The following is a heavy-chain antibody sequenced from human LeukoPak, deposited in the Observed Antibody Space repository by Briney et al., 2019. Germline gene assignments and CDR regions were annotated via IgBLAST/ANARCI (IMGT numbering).Heavy chain of an antibody. CDR1: GFSFSNYN. CDR3: AELGITMIGGV. CDR2: ISSSGSII. J-gene: IGHJ6*04. Sequence: GGSLRLSCAASGFSFSNYNRNWVRQAPGKGLEWVSYISSSGSIIYYADSVKGRFTISRDNAKNSLYLQMNSLRAEDTAVYYCAELGITMIGGVWGKGTTVTISS. D-gene: IGHD3-10*02. V-gene: IGHV3-48*04.